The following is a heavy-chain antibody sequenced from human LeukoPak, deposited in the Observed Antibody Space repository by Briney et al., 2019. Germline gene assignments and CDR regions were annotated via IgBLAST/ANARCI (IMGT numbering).Heavy chain of an antibody. D-gene: IGHD5-12*01. V-gene: IGHV3-30*03. CDR2: VLFDGTNE. CDR1: GFSFSSHA. J-gene: IGHJ4*02. Sequence: GGSLRLSCAASGFSFSSHAMHWVRQAPGKGLEWVAFVLFDGTNEQYTDSVKGRFSISRDNSNNTLYLQMSSLTAEDTAVYYCARGPSGYHNTGGQGTLVTVSS. CDR3: ARGPSGYHNT.